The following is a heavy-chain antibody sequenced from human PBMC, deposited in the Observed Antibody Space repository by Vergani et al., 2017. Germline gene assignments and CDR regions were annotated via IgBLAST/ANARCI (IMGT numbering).Heavy chain of an antibody. CDR1: GGSLSGYY. V-gene: IGHV4-34*01. Sequence: QVQLQQWGAGLLKPSETLSLTCAVYGGSLSGYYWSWIRQPPGKGLEWIGEINHSGSTNYNPSLKSRVTISVDTSKNQFSLKLSSVTAADTAVYYCARVGRVDTIWFDPWGQGTLVTVSS. CDR3: ARVGRVDTIWFDP. D-gene: IGHD5-18*01. J-gene: IGHJ5*02. CDR2: INHSGST.